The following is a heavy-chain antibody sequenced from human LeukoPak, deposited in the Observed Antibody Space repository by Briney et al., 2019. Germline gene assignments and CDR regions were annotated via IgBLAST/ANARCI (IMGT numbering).Heavy chain of an antibody. D-gene: IGHD5-12*01. J-gene: IGHJ3*02. V-gene: IGHV1-69*13. CDR2: IIPIFGTA. CDR1: GYPFTRYG. Sequence: ASVKVSCKASGYPFTRYGISWVRQAPGQGLEWMGGIIPIFGTANYAQKFQGRVTTTADESTSTAYMELSSLRSEDTAVYYCARNSGYVHDAFDIWGQGTMVTVSS. CDR3: ARNSGYVHDAFDI.